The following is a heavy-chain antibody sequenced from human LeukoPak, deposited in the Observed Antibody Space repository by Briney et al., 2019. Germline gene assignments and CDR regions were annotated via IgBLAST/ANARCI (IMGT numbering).Heavy chain of an antibody. V-gene: IGHV3-23*01. D-gene: IGHD3-22*01. CDR2: ISGSGGST. Sequence: GGSLRLSCAASGFTFSSYGMSWVRQAPGKGLEWVSAISGSGGSTYYADSVKGRFTISRDNSKNTLYLQMNSLSAEDTAVYYCAKDPSSGYVYFQHWGQGTLVTVSS. CDR1: GFTFSSYG. J-gene: IGHJ1*01. CDR3: AKDPSSGYVYFQH.